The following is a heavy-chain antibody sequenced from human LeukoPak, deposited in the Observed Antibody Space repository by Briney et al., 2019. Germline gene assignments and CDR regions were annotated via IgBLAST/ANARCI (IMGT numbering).Heavy chain of an antibody. V-gene: IGHV3-21*01. Sequence: PGGSLRLSCAASGFTFSSYAMNWVRQAPGKGLEWVSSISSSSSYIYYADSVKGRFTISRDNAKNSLYLQMNSLRAEDTAVYYCARDRLTDYDSSGSLSPWGQGTLVTVSS. CDR2: ISSSSSYI. CDR1: GFTFSSYA. J-gene: IGHJ5*02. D-gene: IGHD3-22*01. CDR3: ARDRLTDYDSSGSLSP.